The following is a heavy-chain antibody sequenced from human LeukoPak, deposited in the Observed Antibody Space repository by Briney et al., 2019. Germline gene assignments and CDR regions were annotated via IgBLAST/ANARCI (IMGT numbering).Heavy chain of an antibody. CDR1: GGSISSHY. J-gene: IGHJ6*02. V-gene: IGHV4-59*11. CDR3: ARDNLYDSSGYPRDYGMDV. Sequence: SETLSLTCTVSGGSISSHYWSWIRQPPGKGLEWIGYIYYSGGTNYNPSLKSRVTISVDTSKNQFSLKLSSVTAADTAVYYCARDNLYDSSGYPRDYGMDVWGQGTTVTVSS. D-gene: IGHD3-22*01. CDR2: IYYSGGT.